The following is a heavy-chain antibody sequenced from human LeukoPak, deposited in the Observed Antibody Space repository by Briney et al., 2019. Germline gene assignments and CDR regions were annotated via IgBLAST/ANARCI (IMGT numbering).Heavy chain of an antibody. CDR1: GYNFTIYW. D-gene: IGHD3-16*01. J-gene: IGHJ4*01. Sequence: GESPKIPCKGPGYNFTIYWNDWVRQMPGKGLEWMGIIYSGDSGTRYSPSFQGQVTISADKSTSTAYLQWSSLKASDTAMYYCARLWGSSRKWEHRGFDYWGQGTLVTVSS. CDR3: ARLWGSSRKWEHRGFDY. CDR2: IYSGDSGT. V-gene: IGHV5-51*01.